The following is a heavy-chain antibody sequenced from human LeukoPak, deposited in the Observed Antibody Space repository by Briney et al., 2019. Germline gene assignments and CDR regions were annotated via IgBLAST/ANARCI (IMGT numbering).Heavy chain of an antibody. V-gene: IGHV4-31*03. CDR2: IYYSGST. Sequence: SQTLSLTCTVSGVSISSGGYYWSWIRQHPGKGLEWIGYIYYSGSTYYNPSLKSRVTISVDTSKNQFSLKLSSVTAEDTAVYYCARGEGNWFDPWGQGTLVTVSS. CDR1: GVSISSGGYY. CDR3: ARGEGNWFDP. J-gene: IGHJ5*02.